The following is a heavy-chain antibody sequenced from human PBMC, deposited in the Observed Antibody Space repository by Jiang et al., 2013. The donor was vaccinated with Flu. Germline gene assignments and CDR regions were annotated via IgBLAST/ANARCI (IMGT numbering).Heavy chain of an antibody. Sequence: SGAEVKNPGASVMLSCKTSGYTFTNYYMHWVRQASGQGLEWMGIINPNGGATKYEQRFQGRVTITADESTNTVYMELSSLRSEDTAVYYCARDQIAARGWLDPWGQGTLVTVSS. D-gene: IGHD6-6*01. CDR2: INPNGGAT. J-gene: IGHJ5*02. CDR1: GYTFTNYY. V-gene: IGHV1-46*01. CDR3: ARDQIAARGWLDP.